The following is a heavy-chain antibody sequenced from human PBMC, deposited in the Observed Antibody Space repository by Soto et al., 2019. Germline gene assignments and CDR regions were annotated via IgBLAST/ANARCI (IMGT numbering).Heavy chain of an antibody. CDR2: SYHRGSS. D-gene: IGHD3-22*01. Sequence: QGQLRESGPRLVKPSGTLSLTCAVSGSSITSSNWWTWVRQPPGKGLEWIGESYHRGSSNYNPSLKSRGPISVDKSKTQFFLKLTSVTAADTAVYYCARLYYYDSSGYYLGDWGQGTLVTVSS. J-gene: IGHJ4*02. CDR3: ARLYYYDSSGYYLGD. CDR1: GSSITSSNW. V-gene: IGHV4-4*02.